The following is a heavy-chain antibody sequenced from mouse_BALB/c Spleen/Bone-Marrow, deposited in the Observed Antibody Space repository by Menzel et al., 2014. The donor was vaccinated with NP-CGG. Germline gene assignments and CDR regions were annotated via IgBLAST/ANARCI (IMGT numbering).Heavy chain of an antibody. CDR3: ARPLYYYGSSPFYAMDC. D-gene: IGHD1-1*01. J-gene: IGHJ4*01. V-gene: IGHV5-12-1*01. CDR2: ISSGGGST. Sequence: DVMLVESGGGLVKPGGSLKLSRAASGFAFSSYDMSWVRQTPEKRLEWVAYISSGGGSTYYPDTVKGRFTISRDNAKNTLYLQMSSLKSEDTAMYYCARPLYYYGSSPFYAMDCWGQGTSVTVSS. CDR1: GFAFSSYD.